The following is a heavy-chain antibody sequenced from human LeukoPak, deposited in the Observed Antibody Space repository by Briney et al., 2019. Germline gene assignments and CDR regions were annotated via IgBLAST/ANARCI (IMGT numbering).Heavy chain of an antibody. CDR1: GGSFSGYF. J-gene: IGHJ4*02. V-gene: IGHV4-34*01. CDR3: ARHHYGSDSSCFAF. D-gene: IGHD3-22*01. Sequence: PSETLSLTCAVYGGSFSGYFWAWIRQSPEKGLEWIGEITHSGDTNYNPSLKSRVTISVDTSKNQFSLNLNSVAAADTAIYYCARHHYGSDSSCFAFWGQGTLVTVSS. CDR2: ITHSGDT.